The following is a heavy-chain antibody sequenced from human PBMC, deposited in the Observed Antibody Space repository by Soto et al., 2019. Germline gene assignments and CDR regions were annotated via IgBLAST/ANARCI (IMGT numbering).Heavy chain of an antibody. D-gene: IGHD2-2*01. CDR2: TYYRSKWSN. V-gene: IGHV6-1*01. CDR3: AKDLRYCSSTSCSLHNWFDP. J-gene: IGHJ5*02. Sequence: SQTLSLPCAISGDSVSSNSAAWNWIRQSPSRGLEWLGRTYYRSKWSNDYAVSVKSRITINPDTSKNQFSLQLNSVTPEDTAVYYCAKDLRYCSSTSCSLHNWFDPWGQVTLVTVSS. CDR1: GDSVSSNSAA.